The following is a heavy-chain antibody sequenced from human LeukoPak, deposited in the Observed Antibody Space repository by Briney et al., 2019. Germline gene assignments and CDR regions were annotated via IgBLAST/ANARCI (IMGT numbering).Heavy chain of an antibody. CDR1: GFTFSSYA. CDR3: ANSMELFLEWLLYLDC. CDR2: ISGSGGST. D-gene: IGHD3-3*01. J-gene: IGHJ4*02. Sequence: GGSLRLSCAASGFTFSSYAMSWVRQAPGKGLEWVSAISGSGGSTYYADSVKGRFTISRDNSKNTLYLQMNSLRAEDTAVYYCANSMELFLEWLLYLDCWGQGTLVTVSS. V-gene: IGHV3-23*01.